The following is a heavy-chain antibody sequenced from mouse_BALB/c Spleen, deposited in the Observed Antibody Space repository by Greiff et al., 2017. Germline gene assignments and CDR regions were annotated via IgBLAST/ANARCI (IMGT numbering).Heavy chain of an antibody. CDR2: INPSTGYT. CDR3: ARNYRSYYFDY. V-gene: IGHV1-7*01. CDR1: GYTFTSYW. D-gene: IGHD2-14*01. J-gene: IGHJ2*01. Sequence: VQLQESGAELAKPGASVKMSCKASGYTFTSYWMHWVKQRPGQGLEWIGYINPSTGYTEYNQKFKDKATLTADKSPSTAYMQLSSLTSEDSAVYYCARNYRSYYFDYWGQGTTLTVSS.